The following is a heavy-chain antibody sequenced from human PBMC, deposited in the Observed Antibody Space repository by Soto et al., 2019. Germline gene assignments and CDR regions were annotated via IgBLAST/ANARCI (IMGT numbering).Heavy chain of an antibody. J-gene: IGHJ3*02. CDR2: ISSSGTGI. Sequence: GSLRLYCAASGFTFRDYYMTWIRQAPGKGLEWVSYISSSGTGIYYADSVKGRFTISRDNAKNSLYLQMSSLRAEDTAMYYCARAYSDAFDIWGQGTMVTVSS. CDR1: GFTFRDYY. D-gene: IGHD2-15*01. CDR3: ARAYSDAFDI. V-gene: IGHV3-11*01.